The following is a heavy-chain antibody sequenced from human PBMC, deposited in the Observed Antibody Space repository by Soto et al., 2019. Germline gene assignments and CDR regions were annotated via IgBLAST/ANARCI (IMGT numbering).Heavy chain of an antibody. Sequence: PGGSLRLSCAASGLTVSTNHMTWVRQAPGKGLEWVSLIYSGGNTYYADSVKGRFIISRDNSKNTLYLQMNSLRAEDTAVYYCANYMSAFDIWGQGTMVTVSS. CDR1: GLTVSTNH. V-gene: IGHV3-53*01. J-gene: IGHJ3*02. CDR3: ANYMSAFDI. D-gene: IGHD2-2*02. CDR2: IYSGGNT.